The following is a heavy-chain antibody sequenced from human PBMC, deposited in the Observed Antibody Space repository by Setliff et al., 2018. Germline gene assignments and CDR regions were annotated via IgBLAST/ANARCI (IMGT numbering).Heavy chain of an antibody. D-gene: IGHD3-10*01. V-gene: IGHV4-59*11. CDR2: IHYSGSI. Sequence: SETLSLTCTVSGGSISSHYWSWIRQPPGKGLEWIGYIHYSGSINYNPSLKSRVTISVDTSKNQFSLKMTSMTAADTAVYYCARGKGSWVLLRWFDPWGQGTLVTVSS. J-gene: IGHJ5*02. CDR3: ARGKGSWVLLRWFDP. CDR1: GGSISSHY.